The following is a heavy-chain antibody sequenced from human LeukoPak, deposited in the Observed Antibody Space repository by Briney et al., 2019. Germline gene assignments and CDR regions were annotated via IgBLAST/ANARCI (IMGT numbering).Heavy chain of an antibody. D-gene: IGHD6-6*01. CDR1: GFIFSSYA. CDR2: ISGSGDST. V-gene: IGHV3-23*01. CDR3: ASSSSPPTDY. J-gene: IGHJ4*02. Sequence: GGSLRLSCAASGFIFSSYAMSWVRLAPGKGLEWVSGISGSGDSTYYADSVKGRFTISRDNAKNSLYLQMNSLRAEDTAVYYCASSSSPPTDYWGQGTLVTVSS.